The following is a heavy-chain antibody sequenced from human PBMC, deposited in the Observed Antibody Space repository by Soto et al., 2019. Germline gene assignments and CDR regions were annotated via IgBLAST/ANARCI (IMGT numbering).Heavy chain of an antibody. Sequence: SETLSLTCTVSGDSISSYYWSWIRQPPGKGLEWIGYIYYSGSTNYNPSLKSRVTISVDTPKNQFSLKLTSVTAADTAVYYCARGVATIGPWGQGTLVTGSS. CDR1: GDSISSYY. V-gene: IGHV4-59*01. CDR3: ARGVATIGP. CDR2: IYYSGST. J-gene: IGHJ5*02. D-gene: IGHD5-12*01.